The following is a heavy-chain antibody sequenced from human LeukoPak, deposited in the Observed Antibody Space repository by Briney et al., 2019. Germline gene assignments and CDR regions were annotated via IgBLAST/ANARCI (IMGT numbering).Heavy chain of an antibody. Sequence: GASVKVSCRASGYTFTNYVIHWVRQAPGQSLEWMGWINAGNGNTKYSQKFQARVTITRDTSANTAYMELSSLGSEDTTIYYCARVISDCANFNCFKGYFDYWGQGTPVTVSS. CDR2: INAGNGNT. CDR3: ARVISDCANFNCFKGYFDY. CDR1: GYTFTNYV. V-gene: IGHV1-3*01. D-gene: IGHD5/OR15-5a*01. J-gene: IGHJ4*01.